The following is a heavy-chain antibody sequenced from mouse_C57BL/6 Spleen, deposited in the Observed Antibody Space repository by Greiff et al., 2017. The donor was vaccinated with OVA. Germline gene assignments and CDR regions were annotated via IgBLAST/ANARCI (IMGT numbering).Heavy chain of an antibody. Sequence: EVQLQQSGPELVKPGASVKISCKASGYTFTDYYMNWVKQSHGKSLEWIGEINPNNGGTSYNQKFKGKATLTVDKYSSTAYMELRSLPSEDSAVYYCARNYEDFDYWGQGTTLTVSS. D-gene: IGHD2-1*01. V-gene: IGHV1-26*01. CDR3: ARNYEDFDY. CDR1: GYTFTDYY. J-gene: IGHJ2*01. CDR2: INPNNGGT.